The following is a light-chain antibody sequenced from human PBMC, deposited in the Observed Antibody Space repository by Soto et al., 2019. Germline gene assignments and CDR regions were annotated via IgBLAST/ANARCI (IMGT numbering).Light chain of an antibody. CDR2: GAS. J-gene: IGKJ2*01. Sequence: EIVLTQSPGTLSLSPGERTTLSCRASQSISSSYLAWYQQKPGQAPRLLIYGASTRATGIPDRFSGSGSGTDFTLTISRLEPEDFAVYYCQNCGRSYTFGQGTKLEIK. CDR3: QNCGRSYT. CDR1: QSISSSY. V-gene: IGKV3-20*01.